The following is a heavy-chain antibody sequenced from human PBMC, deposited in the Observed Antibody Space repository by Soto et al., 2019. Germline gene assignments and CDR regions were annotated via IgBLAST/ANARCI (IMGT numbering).Heavy chain of an antibody. CDR1: GFPFSSYV. D-gene: IGHD4-4*01. J-gene: IGHJ4*02. CDR3: AKNSNKYSSSLRGRYFVY. Sequence: GGSLRLSCAASGFPFSSYVMSWVRQAPGKGLKWVSGISSGGSNTFYADSVKVLFTISRDNSKNTLLLQMNSLGAADTAVYYCAKNSNKYSSSLRGRYFVYVGQGIGVTVSS. V-gene: IGHV3-23*01. CDR2: ISSGGSNT.